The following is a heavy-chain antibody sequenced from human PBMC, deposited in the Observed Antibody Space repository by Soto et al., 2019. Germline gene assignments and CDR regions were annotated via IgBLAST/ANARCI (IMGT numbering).Heavy chain of an antibody. CDR3: ARGIEAPWFGELLTSYYFDY. CDR2: MNPNSGNT. D-gene: IGHD3-10*01. J-gene: IGHJ4*02. CDR1: GYTFTSYD. Sequence: ASVKVSCKASGYTFTSYDINWVRQATGQGLEWMGWMNPNSGNTGYAQKFQGRVTMTRNTSISTAYMELSSLRSEDTAVYYCARGIEAPWFGELLTSYYFDYWGQGTLVTVSS. V-gene: IGHV1-8*01.